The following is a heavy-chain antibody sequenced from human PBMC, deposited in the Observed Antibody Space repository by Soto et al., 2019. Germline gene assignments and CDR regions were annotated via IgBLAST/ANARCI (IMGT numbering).Heavy chain of an antibody. CDR1: GGTFSSYA. CDR2: IIPIFGTA. CDR3: ARGGRLGVQVRPFDP. Sequence: QVQLVQSGAEVKKPGSSVKVSCKASGGTFSSYAISWVRQAPGQGLEWMGGIIPIFGTANYAQKFQGRVTSTADEATSTADRERSSLRSEDTAVYYCARGGRLGVQVRPFDPGGQGTLVTVSS. D-gene: IGHD3-16*01. J-gene: IGHJ5*02. V-gene: IGHV1-69*01.